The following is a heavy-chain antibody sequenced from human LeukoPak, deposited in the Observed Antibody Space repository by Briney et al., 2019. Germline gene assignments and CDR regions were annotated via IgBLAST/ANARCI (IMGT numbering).Heavy chain of an antibody. CDR3: ATDLSMIFGIVEKIPNNDY. Sequence: ASVKVSCKASGYTFTGYYMHWVRQAPGQGLEWMGWINPNSGGTNYAQKFQGRVTMTRDTSISTAYMELSSLRSEDTAVYYCATDLSMIFGIVEKIPNNDYWGQGTLVTVSS. J-gene: IGHJ4*02. CDR1: GYTFTGYY. V-gene: IGHV1-2*02. D-gene: IGHD2/OR15-2a*01. CDR2: INPNSGGT.